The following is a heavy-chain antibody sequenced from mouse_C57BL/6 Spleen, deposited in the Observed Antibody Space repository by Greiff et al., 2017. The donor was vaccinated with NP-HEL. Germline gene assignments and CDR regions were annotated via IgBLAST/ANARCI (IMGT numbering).Heavy chain of an antibody. J-gene: IGHJ2*01. D-gene: IGHD2-2*01. V-gene: IGHV3-6*01. CDR2: ISYDGSN. Sequence: EVKLVESGPGLVKPSQSLSLTCSVTGYSITSGYYWNWIRQFPGNKLEWMGYISYDGSNNYNPSLKNRISITRDTSKNQFFLKLNSVTTEDTATYYCARGIYYGSLDYWGQGTTLTVSS. CDR1: GYSITSGYY. CDR3: ARGIYYGSLDY.